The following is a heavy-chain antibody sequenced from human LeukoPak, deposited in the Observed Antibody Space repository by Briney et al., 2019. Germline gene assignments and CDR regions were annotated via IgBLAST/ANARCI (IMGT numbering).Heavy chain of an antibody. Sequence: PGGSLRLSCAASGFTFSSYGMHWVRQAPGKGLEWVAFIRYDGSNKYYADSVKGRFTISRDNSKNTLYLQMNSLRAEDTAVYYCAKSVAEYGSGSYYNYYYYYMDVWGKGTTVTVSS. CDR2: IRYDGSNK. CDR3: AKSVAEYGSGSYYNYYYYYMDV. J-gene: IGHJ6*03. V-gene: IGHV3-30*02. D-gene: IGHD3-10*01. CDR1: GFTFSSYG.